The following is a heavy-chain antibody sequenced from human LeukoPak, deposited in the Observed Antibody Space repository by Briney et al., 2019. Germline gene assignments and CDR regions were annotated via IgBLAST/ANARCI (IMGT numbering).Heavy chain of an antibody. J-gene: IGHJ4*02. CDR3: ARRQGTTLNFDY. CDR1: GYTFSSYG. CDR2: INAYNGNT. D-gene: IGHD1-1*01. V-gene: IGHV1-18*01. Sequence: GASVKVSCKASGYTFSSYGFSWVRQDPGQGLEWMGWINAYNGNTNYAQNLQGRVTMTTDTSTSTAYMELRSLRSDDTAVYYCARRQGTTLNFDYWGQGTLVTVSS.